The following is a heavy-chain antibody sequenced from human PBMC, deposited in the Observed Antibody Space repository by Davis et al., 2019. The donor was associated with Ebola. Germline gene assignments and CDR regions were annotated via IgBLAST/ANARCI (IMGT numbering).Heavy chain of an antibody. V-gene: IGHV4-59*08. J-gene: IGHJ4*02. D-gene: IGHD6-19*01. CDR3: AKGEAVTGTNTRVCDY. CDR2: IYYSGST. Sequence: MPSETLSLTCTVSGDSISTYYWSWIRQPPGKGLEWIGYIYYSGSTNYNPSLKSRVTISVDTSKNQFSLKLSSVTAADTAVYYCAKGEAVTGTNTRVCDYWGQGALVTVSS. CDR1: GDSISTYY.